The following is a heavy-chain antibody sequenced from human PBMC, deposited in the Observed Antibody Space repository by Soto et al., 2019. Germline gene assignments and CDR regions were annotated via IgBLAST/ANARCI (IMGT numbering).Heavy chain of an antibody. J-gene: IGHJ6*02. CDR3: ARDPAYSSGYYYYGMDV. V-gene: IGHV1-69*08. D-gene: IGHD3-10*01. CDR2: IIPILGIA. CDR1: GGTFSSYT. Sequence: QVQLVQSGAEVKKPGSSVKVSCKASGGTFSSYTISWVRQAPGQGLEWMGRIIPILGIANYAQKFQGRVTITADKSTSTAYMELSNLRSEDTAVYYCARDPAYSSGYYYYGMDVWGQGTTVTVSS.